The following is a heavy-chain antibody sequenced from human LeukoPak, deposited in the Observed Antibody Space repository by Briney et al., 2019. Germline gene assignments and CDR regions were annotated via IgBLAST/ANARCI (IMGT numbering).Heavy chain of an antibody. CDR1: GFTFSSYW. D-gene: IGHD3-10*02. Sequence: GGSLRLSCAASGFTFSSYWMHWVRQAPGKGLVWLSRVNSDGNITTYADSVRGRFAISRDNAKNTLYLQMNSLRAEDTAVYYCARRGLVPAFDIWGQGTMVSVTS. CDR3: ARRGLVPAFDI. CDR2: VNSDGNIT. V-gene: IGHV3-74*01. J-gene: IGHJ3*02.